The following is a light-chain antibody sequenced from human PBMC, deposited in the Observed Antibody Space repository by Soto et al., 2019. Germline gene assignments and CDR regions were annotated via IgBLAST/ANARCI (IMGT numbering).Light chain of an antibody. CDR2: DAS. CDR1: QTVRNNY. V-gene: IGKV3-20*01. Sequence: EFVLTQSPGTLSLSPGERATLSCRASQTVRNNYLAWYQQKPGQAPKLLIYDASSRATGIPDRFSGGGSGTDCILTISRLEHEDFAVYYCQQCSSYPLTFGGGTKVEIK. J-gene: IGKJ4*01. CDR3: QQCSSYPLT.